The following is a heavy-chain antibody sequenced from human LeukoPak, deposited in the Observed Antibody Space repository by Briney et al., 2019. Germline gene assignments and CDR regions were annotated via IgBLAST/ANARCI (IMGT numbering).Heavy chain of an antibody. CDR3: AREENYYDSSGYSSDAFDI. CDR2: TYYRSKWYN. J-gene: IGHJ3*02. D-gene: IGHD3-22*01. CDR1: GDRVSSNSAA. Sequence: SQTLSLTCAISGDRVSSNSAAWNWIRQSPSRGLEWLGRTYYRSKWYNDYAVSVKSRITINPDTSKNQFSLQLNSVTPEDTAVYYCAREENYYDSSGYSSDAFDIWGQGTMVTVSS. V-gene: IGHV6-1*01.